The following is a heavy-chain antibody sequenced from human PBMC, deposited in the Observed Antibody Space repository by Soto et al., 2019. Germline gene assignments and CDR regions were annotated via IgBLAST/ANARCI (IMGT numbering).Heavy chain of an antibody. J-gene: IGHJ4*02. V-gene: IGHV4-39*01. CDR2: IYYSGST. D-gene: IGHD2-15*01. CDR1: GGSISSSSYY. CDR3: ARVGYCSGGSCSPAPYDY. Sequence: QLQLQELGPGLVKPSETLSLTCTVSGGSISSSSYYWGWIRQPPGKGLEWIGSIYYSGSTYYNPSLKSRVTISVDTSKNQFSLKLSSVTAADTAVYYCARVGYCSGGSCSPAPYDYWGQGTLVTVSS.